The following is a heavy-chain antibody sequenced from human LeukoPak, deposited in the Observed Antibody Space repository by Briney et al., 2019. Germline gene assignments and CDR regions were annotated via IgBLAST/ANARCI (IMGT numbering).Heavy chain of an antibody. J-gene: IGHJ1*01. CDR3: ARDSYGDLH. CDR1: GFTFSSYA. V-gene: IGHV3-30*04. D-gene: IGHD4-17*01. CDR2: ISYDESQK. Sequence: HPGRSLRLSCAASGFTFSSYALHWVRQAPGKGLEWVAVISYDESQKYYADSVKGRFTISRDNSKNTLYLHMNSLRAEDTAMYYRARDSYGDLHWGQGTLVTVSS.